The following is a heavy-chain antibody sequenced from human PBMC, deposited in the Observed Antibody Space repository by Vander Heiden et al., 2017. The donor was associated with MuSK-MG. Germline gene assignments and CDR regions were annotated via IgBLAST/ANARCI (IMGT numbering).Heavy chain of an antibody. CDR2: VFTSGGT. CDR1: GLPVSNNY. CDR3: ARRSRDAFDI. J-gene: IGHJ3*02. Sequence: EVQLVESGGDLVQPGGSLRLSCAASGLPVSNNYMTWVRQAPGKGLECVSVVFTSGGTYYADSARGRFTISRDSSKNTLYLQMKSLRAEDTAVYYCARRSRDAFDIWGQGTMVTVSS. V-gene: IGHV3-66*01.